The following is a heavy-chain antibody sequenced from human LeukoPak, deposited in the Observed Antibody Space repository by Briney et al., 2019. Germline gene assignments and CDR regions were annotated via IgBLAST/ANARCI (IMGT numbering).Heavy chain of an antibody. D-gene: IGHD1-1*01. J-gene: IGHJ6*03. CDR1: GFTFSSYS. CDR3: ARDTTGTGDYYYYMDV. Sequence: GGSLRLSCAASGFTFSSYSMNWVRQAPGKGLEWVSSISSSSSYIYYADSVKGRFTISRDNAKNSLYLQMVSLRAEDTAVYYCARDTTGTGDYYYYMDVWGKGTTVTVSS. V-gene: IGHV3-21*01. CDR2: ISSSSSYI.